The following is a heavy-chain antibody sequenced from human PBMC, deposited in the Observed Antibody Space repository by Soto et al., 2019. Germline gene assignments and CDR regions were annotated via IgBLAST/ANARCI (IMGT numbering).Heavy chain of an antibody. D-gene: IGHD3-16*01. J-gene: IGHJ5*02. CDR3: ARTAAMITFGGVMIDWFDP. Sequence: APLKISCKGCGYSFTSYWIGWVRQMPGKGLEWMGIIYPGDSDTRYSPSFQGQVTISADKSISTAYLQWSSLKASDTAMYYCARTAAMITFGGVMIDWFDPWGQGTLVTGSS. V-gene: IGHV5-51*01. CDR2: IYPGDSDT. CDR1: GYSFTSYW.